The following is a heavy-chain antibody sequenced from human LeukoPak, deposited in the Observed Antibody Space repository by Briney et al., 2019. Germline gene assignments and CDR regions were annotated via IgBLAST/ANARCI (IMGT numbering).Heavy chain of an antibody. Sequence: ASVKVSCKASGGTFSSYAISWVRQAPGQGLEWMGRIIPILGIANYAQKFQGRVTITADKSPSTAYMELSSLRSEDTAVYYCARDLGWLQFHYYYYGMDVWGQGTTVTVSS. CDR2: IIPILGIA. D-gene: IGHD5-24*01. CDR3: ARDLGWLQFHYYYYGMDV. V-gene: IGHV1-69*04. J-gene: IGHJ6*02. CDR1: GGTFSSYA.